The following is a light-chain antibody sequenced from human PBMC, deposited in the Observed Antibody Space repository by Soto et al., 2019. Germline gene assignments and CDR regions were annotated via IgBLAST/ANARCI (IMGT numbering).Light chain of an antibody. Sequence: DIQMTQSPSSLSASVGDRVTITCRASQGLSHYLAWYQQKPGKVPKLLIYGASTLQSGGPSRFSGSGSGTDFTLTISSLQPEDVATYYCQKYNSAPLTFGGGTKVEIK. CDR1: QGLSHY. CDR2: GAS. CDR3: QKYNSAPLT. V-gene: IGKV1-27*01. J-gene: IGKJ4*01.